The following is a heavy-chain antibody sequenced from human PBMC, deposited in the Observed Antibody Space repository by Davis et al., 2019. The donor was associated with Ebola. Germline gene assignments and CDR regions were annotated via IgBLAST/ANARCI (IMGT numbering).Heavy chain of an antibody. J-gene: IGHJ5*02. CDR2: INPNNGNT. V-gene: IGHV1-2*02. Sequence: ASVPDTCLASGYTFTDSYIHWVRQAPGQGLEYMGWINPNNGNTYYAPKFQGRVTFTSDTSISTAFMELSRLTSDDTADYYCARDLTGITCCSWGQGTLVTVSS. CDR3: ARDLTGITCCS. D-gene: IGHD2-2*01. CDR1: GYTFTDSY.